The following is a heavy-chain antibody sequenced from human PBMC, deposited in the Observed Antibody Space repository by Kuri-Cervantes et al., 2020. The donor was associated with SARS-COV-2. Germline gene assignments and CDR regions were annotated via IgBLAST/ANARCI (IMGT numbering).Heavy chain of an antibody. J-gene: IGHJ4*02. D-gene: IGHD3-10*01. CDR3: ARDWLRGVINY. CDR2: INPNSGGT. CDR1: GYTFTGYY. Sequence: ASVKVSCKASGYTFTGYYIHWVRQAPGQGLEWMGWINPNSGGTNYAQKFQGRVTMTRRKSISTAYMELSKLRSDDTAVYYCARDWLRGVINYWGQGTLVTVSS. V-gene: IGHV1-2*02.